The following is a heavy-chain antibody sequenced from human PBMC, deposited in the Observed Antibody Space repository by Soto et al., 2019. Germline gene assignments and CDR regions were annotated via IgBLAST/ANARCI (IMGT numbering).Heavy chain of an antibody. Sequence: GESLKISCKGSGYSFTNYCIGWLRQMPVKGPEWMCLIYPGDSETRFSPSFQGQVTISADKSISTAYRQWRNLKASDTAMYYCARVHIVVVPAANRFNSSGLDGGGQGTTVTVSS. V-gene: IGHV5-51*01. CDR2: IYPGDSET. CDR1: GYSFTNYC. J-gene: IGHJ6*02. CDR3: ARVHIVVVPAANRFNSSGLDG. D-gene: IGHD2-2*01.